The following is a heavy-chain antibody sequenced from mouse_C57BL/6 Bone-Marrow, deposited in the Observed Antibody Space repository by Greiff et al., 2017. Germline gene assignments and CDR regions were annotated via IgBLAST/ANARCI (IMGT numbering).Heavy chain of an antibody. Sequence: EVQLLESGPELVKPGASVKISCKASGYSFNDYNMNWVKQSNGKGLEWIGVINPNNGTTSYNQKFKGKATLTVDQSSSTAYMQLNSLTSEDTAVYYCARDWMRCFYNAMDYWGQGTSVTVSS. J-gene: IGHJ4*01. CDR3: ARDWMRCFYNAMDY. V-gene: IGHV1-39*01. CDR1: GYSFNDYN. CDR2: INPNNGTT.